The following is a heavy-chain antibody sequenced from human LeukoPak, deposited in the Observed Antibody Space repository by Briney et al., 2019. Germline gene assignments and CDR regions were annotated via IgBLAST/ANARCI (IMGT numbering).Heavy chain of an antibody. CDR2: INHSGST. Sequence: SETLSLTCAVYGGSFSGYYWSWIRQPPGKGLEWIGEINHSGSTNYNPSLKSRVTISVDTSKNQFSQKLSSVTAADTAVYYCARRRGYSGYDPPRPFDYWGQGTLATVSS. CDR3: ARRRGYSGYDPPRPFDY. V-gene: IGHV4-34*01. J-gene: IGHJ4*02. CDR1: GGSFSGYY. D-gene: IGHD5-12*01.